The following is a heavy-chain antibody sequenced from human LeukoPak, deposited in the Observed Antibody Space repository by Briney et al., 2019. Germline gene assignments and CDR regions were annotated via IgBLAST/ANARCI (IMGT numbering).Heavy chain of an antibody. V-gene: IGHV3-23*01. J-gene: IGHJ4*02. D-gene: IGHD6-13*01. CDR2: ISGSGGST. CDR1: GFTFSSYA. Sequence: GGSLRLSCAASGFTFSSYAMSWVRQAPGKGLEWVSAISGSGGSTYYADSVRGRFTISRDNSKNTLYLQMNSLRAEDTAVYYCAKGYSSSWYLGYWGQGTLVTVSS. CDR3: AKGYSSSWYLGY.